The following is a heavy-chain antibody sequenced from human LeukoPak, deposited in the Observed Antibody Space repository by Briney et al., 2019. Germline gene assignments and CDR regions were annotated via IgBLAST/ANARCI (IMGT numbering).Heavy chain of an antibody. Sequence: GESLKISCMTSGYRFTTNWIGWVRQMPGKGLEWMGIIYPGDSDTRYNPSFQGQVTISADKTISTAYLQWSSLKASDTAMYYCASPQMVHFWGQGTLVTVSS. D-gene: IGHD3-10*01. CDR2: IYPGDSDT. J-gene: IGHJ4*02. V-gene: IGHV5-51*01. CDR3: ASPQMVHF. CDR1: GYRFTTNW.